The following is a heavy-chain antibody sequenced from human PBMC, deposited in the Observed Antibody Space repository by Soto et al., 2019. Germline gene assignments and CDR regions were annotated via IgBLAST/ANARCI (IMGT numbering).Heavy chain of an antibody. J-gene: IGHJ3*02. Sequence: VPVKVSCKASCYPFPSYCISWVRLAPGQGHEWMGWISAYNGNTNYSQKLQGRVTMTTDTSTSTAYMELRSLRSDESAVYYCARDRCSGGSCFPTDAFEIWGQRRMVTV. CDR1: CYPFPSYC. CDR3: ARDRCSGGSCFPTDAFEI. CDR2: ISAYNGNT. D-gene: IGHD2-15*01. V-gene: IGHV1-18*01.